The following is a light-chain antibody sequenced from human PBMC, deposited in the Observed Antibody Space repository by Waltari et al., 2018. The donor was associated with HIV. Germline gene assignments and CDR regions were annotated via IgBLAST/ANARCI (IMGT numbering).Light chain of an antibody. J-gene: IGLJ2*01. Sequence: SYELTQPPSVSVSPGQTARITCSGDALPKQYAYWYQQKPGQAPVLVIYKDSAGPAGIPERFSGSSSGTTVTLTISGVQAEDEADYYCQSADSSGTYSVFGGGTKLTVL. CDR1: ALPKQY. CDR3: QSADSSGTYSV. CDR2: KDS. V-gene: IGLV3-25*03.